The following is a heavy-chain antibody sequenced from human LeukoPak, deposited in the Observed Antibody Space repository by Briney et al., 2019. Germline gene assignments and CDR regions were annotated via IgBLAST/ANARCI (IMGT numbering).Heavy chain of an antibody. J-gene: IGHJ6*03. CDR2: INPNSGGT. V-gene: IGHV1-2*02. D-gene: IGHD1-26*01. Sequence: ASVKVSCKASGYTFTGYYMHWVRQAPGQGLEWMGWINPNSGGTNYAQKFQGRVTMTRDTSISTAYMELSRLRSDDTAVRYCARRPHSGSYGRYYYYYMDVWGKGTTVTVSS. CDR3: ARRPHSGSYGRYYYYYMDV. CDR1: GYTFTGYY.